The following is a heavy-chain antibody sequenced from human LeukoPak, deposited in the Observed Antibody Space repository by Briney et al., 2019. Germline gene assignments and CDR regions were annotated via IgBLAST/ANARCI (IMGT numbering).Heavy chain of an antibody. J-gene: IGHJ5*02. D-gene: IGHD2-2*01. CDR2: TSHSDSP. CDR3: ARDKINCSSTSCQNWFDP. CDR1: GMSITSRHY. V-gene: IGHV4-38-2*02. Sequence: SETLSLTCSVSGMSITSRHYWGWIRQPPGKGLEWIGSTSHSDSPYYNPPLESRVTISLDTSRNQFSLKLSSVTAADTAVYYCARDKINCSSTSCQNWFDPWGQGTLVTVSS.